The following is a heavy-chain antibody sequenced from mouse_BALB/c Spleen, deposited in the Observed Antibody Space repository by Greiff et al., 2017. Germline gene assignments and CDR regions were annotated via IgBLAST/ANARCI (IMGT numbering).Heavy chain of an antibody. CDR1: GFTFSSYG. CDR3: ERQELPDLDY. J-gene: IGHJ4*01. Sequence: EVQLEESGGDLVKPGGSLKLSCAASGFTFSSYGMSWVRQTPDNRLEWVATISSGGSYTYYPDSVKGRFTISRDNAKNTLYLQLSSLKAEDTAMYYCERQELPDLDYWGQGTSVTVSS. V-gene: IGHV5-6*01. D-gene: IGHD2-1*01. CDR2: ISSGGSYT.